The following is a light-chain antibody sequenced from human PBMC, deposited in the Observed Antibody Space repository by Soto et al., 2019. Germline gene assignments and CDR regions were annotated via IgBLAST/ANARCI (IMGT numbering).Light chain of an antibody. V-gene: IGLV2-23*01. CDR3: CSYAGSDNWV. J-gene: IGLJ3*02. Sequence: ALTQPASVSGSPGQSITISCTGTSSDVGSYNLVSWYQHHPGKAPKLMIYENSKWPSGVSDRFSGSKSGNTASLTISGLQAEDEADYYCCSYAGSDNWVFGGGTKLTVL. CDR2: ENS. CDR1: SSDVGSYNL.